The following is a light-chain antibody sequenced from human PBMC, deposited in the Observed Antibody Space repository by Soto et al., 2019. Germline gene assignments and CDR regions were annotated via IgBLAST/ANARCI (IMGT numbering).Light chain of an antibody. CDR2: GPS. Sequence: EIVLTQSPGTLSLSPGERATLSFRASQSVSTIYLAWYQQKPGQAPRLLIYGPSSRATGIPDRFSGSGSGTDFTLTISRLEPEDFAVYYCQQYGSSPFTFGQGTRLEIK. V-gene: IGKV3-20*01. CDR1: QSVSTIY. CDR3: QQYGSSPFT. J-gene: IGKJ5*01.